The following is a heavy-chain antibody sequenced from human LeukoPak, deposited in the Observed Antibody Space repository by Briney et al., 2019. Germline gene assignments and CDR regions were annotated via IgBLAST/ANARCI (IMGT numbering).Heavy chain of an antibody. CDR2: INHSGST. CDR3: ARYYDSSGYYYGPFDI. CDR1: GGSFSGYY. Sequence: PSETLSLTCAVYGGSFSGYYWSWIRQPPGKGLEWIGEINHSGSTNYNPSLKSRVTISVDTSKNQFSLKLSSVTAADTAVYYCARYYDSSGYYYGPFDIWGQGTMVTVSS. V-gene: IGHV4-34*01. J-gene: IGHJ3*02. D-gene: IGHD3-22*01.